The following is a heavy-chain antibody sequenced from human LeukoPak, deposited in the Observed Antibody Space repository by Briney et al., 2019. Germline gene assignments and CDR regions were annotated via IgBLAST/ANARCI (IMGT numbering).Heavy chain of an antibody. V-gene: IGHV3-11*03. D-gene: IGHD4-17*01. CDR2: ISISSTYT. CDR3: ASGYGDPGYPFHI. CDR1: GFTFSTYA. Sequence: GGSLRLSCAASGFTFSTYAMSWNRQAPGKGLEWISYISISSTYTTYADSVKGRFTISRDNAKSSLYLQMNSLRADDTALYYCASGYGDPGYPFHIWGQGTTVTVSS. J-gene: IGHJ3*02.